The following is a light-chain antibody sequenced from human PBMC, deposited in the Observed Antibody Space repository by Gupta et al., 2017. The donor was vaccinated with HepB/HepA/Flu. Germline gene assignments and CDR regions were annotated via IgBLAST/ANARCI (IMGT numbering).Light chain of an antibody. CDR1: QSVNTY. V-gene: IGKV3-11*01. Sequence: EIVLTQSPGTLSLSPGERATLSCRASQSVNTYVAWYQQKPGQAPRLLIYDTFNRATGIPARFSGSGSGTDFTLTISSLEPEDFAVYYCQQRSSWPITFGQGTQLEIK. CDR2: DTF. J-gene: IGKJ5*01. CDR3: QQRSSWPIT.